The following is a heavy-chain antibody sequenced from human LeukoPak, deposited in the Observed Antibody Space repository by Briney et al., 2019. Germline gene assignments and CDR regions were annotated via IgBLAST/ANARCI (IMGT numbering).Heavy chain of an antibody. CDR1: GFTFSSYA. CDR2: IYSGGST. CDR3: ARAGDSSGYYPYGVFDI. Sequence: GASLRLSCAASGFTFSSYAMSWVRQAPGKGLEWVPVIYSGGSTYYADSVKGRFTISRDNSKNTLYLQMNSLRAEDTAVYYCARAGDSSGYYPYGVFDIWGQGTMVTVSS. V-gene: IGHV3-23*03. J-gene: IGHJ3*02. D-gene: IGHD3-22*01.